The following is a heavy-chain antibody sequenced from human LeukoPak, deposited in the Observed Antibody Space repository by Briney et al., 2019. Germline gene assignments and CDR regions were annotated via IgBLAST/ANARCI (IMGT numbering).Heavy chain of an antibody. Sequence: GGSLRLPCAASGFTFRSNDTSGVRQAPGKGLEWVSVIYSGGSTFYADSVKGRFSISRDNSKNTLYLQMNSLRAEDTAVYYCATQDGYDNSGHDGYWGQGTLVTVSS. CDR1: GFTFRSND. CDR3: ATQDGYDNSGHDGY. D-gene: IGHD3-22*01. J-gene: IGHJ4*02. V-gene: IGHV3-53*05. CDR2: IYSGGST.